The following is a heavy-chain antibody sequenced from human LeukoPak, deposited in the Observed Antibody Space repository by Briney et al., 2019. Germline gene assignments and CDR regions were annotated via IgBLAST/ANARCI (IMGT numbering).Heavy chain of an antibody. CDR1: GYTFTSYY. J-gene: IGHJ4*02. V-gene: IGHV1-46*01. Sequence: ASVKVSCKASGYTFTSYYMHWVRQALGQGLEWMGIINPSGGGTSYAQKFQGRVTMTRDTSTSTVYMELSSLRSEDTAVYYCARAYGSGSYTLLFFDYWGQGTLVTVSS. CDR2: INPSGGGT. D-gene: IGHD3-10*01. CDR3: ARAYGSGSYTLLFFDY.